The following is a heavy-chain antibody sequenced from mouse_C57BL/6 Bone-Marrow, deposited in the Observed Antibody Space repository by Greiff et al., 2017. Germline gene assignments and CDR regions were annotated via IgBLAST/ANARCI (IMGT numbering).Heavy chain of an antibody. CDR1: GYTFTSYW. D-gene: IGHD1-1*01. CDR3: AREDYYGSSYDYAMDY. V-gene: IGHV1-64*01. J-gene: IGHJ4*01. CDR2: IHPNSGST. Sequence: VQLQQPGAELVKPGASVKLSCKASGYTFTSYWMHWVKQRPGRGLEWIGMIHPNSGSTNYNEKFKSKATLTVDKSSSTAYMQLSSLTSEDSAVYYCAREDYYGSSYDYAMDYWGQGTSVTVSS.